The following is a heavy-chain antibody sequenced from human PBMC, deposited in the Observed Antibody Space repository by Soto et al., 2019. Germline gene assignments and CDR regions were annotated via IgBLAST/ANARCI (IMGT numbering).Heavy chain of an antibody. J-gene: IGHJ5*02. D-gene: IGHD4-17*01. CDR2: TDYSGST. Sequence: VHLQESGPGLVKPSQTLSLTCTVSGGSVSSGDYHWSWIRQHPGKDLEWIGYTDYSGSTYFHPSLGSRVTITVETSKNQFSLRLNSVTAADSAVSYCARAIAVTTPWFDPWGQGTLVTVSS. CDR3: ARAIAVTTPWFDP. CDR1: GGSVSSGDYH. V-gene: IGHV4-31*03.